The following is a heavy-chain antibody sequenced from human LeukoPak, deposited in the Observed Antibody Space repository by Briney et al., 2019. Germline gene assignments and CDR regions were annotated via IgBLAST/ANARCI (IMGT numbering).Heavy chain of an antibody. V-gene: IGHV4-4*02. CDR2: ISLTGLT. CDR3: SRENGAFSPFGY. J-gene: IGHJ4*02. Sequence: PSGTLSLTCGVSGGSISNTNWWSWVRQPPGQGLEWIGEISLTGLTHYNPSLESRVTVSLDKSKNQLSLNLTSVTAADAAVYYCSRENGAFSPFGYWGQGILVTVLS. CDR1: GGSISNTNW. D-gene: IGHD2-8*01.